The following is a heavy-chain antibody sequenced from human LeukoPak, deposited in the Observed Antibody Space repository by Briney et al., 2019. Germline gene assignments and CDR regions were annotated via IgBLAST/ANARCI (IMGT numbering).Heavy chain of an antibody. CDR2: MNPNSGNT. D-gene: IGHD6-6*01. J-gene: IGHJ6*02. CDR1: GYTFTSYD. CDR3: ASRSSSSVYYYGMDV. V-gene: IGHV1-8*01. Sequence: ASVKVSCKASGYTFTSYDINWVRQATGQGLEWMGWMNPNSGNTGYAQKFQGRVTMTRNTSISTAYMELSSLRSEDTAVYYCASRSSSSVYYYGMDVWDQGTTVTVSS.